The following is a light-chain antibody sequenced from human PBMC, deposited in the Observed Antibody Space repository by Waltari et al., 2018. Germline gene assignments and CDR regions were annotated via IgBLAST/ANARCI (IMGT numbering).Light chain of an antibody. J-gene: IGLJ2*01. CDR2: GNT. CDR3: HSRDASGVGGS. Sequence: SSELTQDPTVSVAIGQTVRITFHGDSLRSYYASRYKQRPGQAPILVFSGNTNRPSGVLDRFSGSSSDNTAVLTITGAQAEDEASYYCHSRDASGVGGSFGGGTKLTVL. CDR1: SLRSYY. V-gene: IGLV3-19*01.